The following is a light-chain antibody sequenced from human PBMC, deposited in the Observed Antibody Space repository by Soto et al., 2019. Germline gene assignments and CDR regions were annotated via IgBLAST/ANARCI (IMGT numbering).Light chain of an antibody. CDR3: TSYATATTVL. CDR1: SSDVGGYNY. CDR2: GVN. Sequence: QSALTQPASVSGSPGQSITISCTGTSSDVGGYNYVSWYQQHPGKAPKLIIFGVNNRPSGVSNRFSGSKSGNTASLTISGLQAEDEADSYCTSYATATTVLFGGGTKLTVL. V-gene: IGLV2-14*01. J-gene: IGLJ3*02.